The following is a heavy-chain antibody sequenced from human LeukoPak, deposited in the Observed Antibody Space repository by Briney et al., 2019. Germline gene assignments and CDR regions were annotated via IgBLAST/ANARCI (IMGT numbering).Heavy chain of an antibody. CDR1: GFTFSSYA. CDR3: AKDRMELELYFDY. Sequence: GGSLRLSCTVSGFTFSSYAMSWVRQAPGKGLEWVSAISGSGGSTYYADSVKGRFTISRDNSKNTLYLQMNSLRAEDTAVYYCAKDRMELELYFDYWGQGTLVTVSS. D-gene: IGHD1-7*01. V-gene: IGHV3-23*01. CDR2: ISGSGGST. J-gene: IGHJ4*02.